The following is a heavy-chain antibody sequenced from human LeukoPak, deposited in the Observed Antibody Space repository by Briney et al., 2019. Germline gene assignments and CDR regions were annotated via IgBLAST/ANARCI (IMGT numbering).Heavy chain of an antibody. CDR3: AKDGGYSYGYYFDY. J-gene: IGHJ4*02. Sequence: GGSLRLSCAASGFTFSSYAMSWVRQAPGKGLEWVAVISYDGSNKYYADSVKGRFTISRDNSKNTLYLQMNSLRAEDTAVYYCAKDGGYSYGYYFDYWGQGTLVTVSS. CDR1: GFTFSSYA. D-gene: IGHD5-18*01. CDR2: ISYDGSNK. V-gene: IGHV3-30*18.